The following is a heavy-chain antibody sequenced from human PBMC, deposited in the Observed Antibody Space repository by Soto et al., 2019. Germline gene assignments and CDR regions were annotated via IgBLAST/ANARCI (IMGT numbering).Heavy chain of an antibody. J-gene: IGHJ5*02. CDR2: MNPNSGNT. CDR3: ARMATSGTLNWFDP. V-gene: IGHV1-8*01. CDR1: GYTFGNND. Sequence: GASVKVSCKASGYTFGNNDISWVRRATGQGLEWMGWMNPNSGNTGYAQKFQGRVSMTRNTSITTAYLELSSLRSDDTAIYYCARMATSGTLNWFDPWGQGTLVTAPQ.